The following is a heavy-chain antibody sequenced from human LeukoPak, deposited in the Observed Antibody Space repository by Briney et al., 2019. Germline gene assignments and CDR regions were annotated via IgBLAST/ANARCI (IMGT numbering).Heavy chain of an antibody. D-gene: IGHD4-23*01. J-gene: IGHJ4*02. V-gene: IGHV4-55*08. CDR3: ARASARWELIFDY. Sequence: RITMSVDTSKNQFYLNLSSVTAADTAVYYCARASARWELIFDYWGQGTLVTVSS.